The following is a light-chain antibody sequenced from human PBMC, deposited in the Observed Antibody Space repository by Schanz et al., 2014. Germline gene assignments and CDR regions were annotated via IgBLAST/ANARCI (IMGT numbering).Light chain of an antibody. V-gene: IGKV3-15*01. Sequence: EIVMTQSPATLSVSPGQSATLSCRASQSIGNNLAWYQQKPGQAPGVLIYGASTRATGIPARFSGSGSGTEFTLTISGLQSEDIATYFCQQNDILPPTFGGGTKVEIK. CDR2: GAS. CDR1: QSIGNN. J-gene: IGKJ4*01. CDR3: QQNDILPPT.